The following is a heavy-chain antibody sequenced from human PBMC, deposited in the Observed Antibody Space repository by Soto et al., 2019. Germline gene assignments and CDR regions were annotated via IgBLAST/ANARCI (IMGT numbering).Heavy chain of an antibody. J-gene: IGHJ4*02. CDR3: GRLYDSSGYESGYYFDY. D-gene: IGHD3-22*01. CDR1: GDSISSGDHS. CDR2: IFYTGNS. Sequence: SETLSLTCTVSGDSISSGDHSWNWIRQPPGKGLEWIGYIFYTGNSKYNPSLKSRVTMSVDTSKNQFSLKLNSVTAADTAVYYCGRLYDSSGYESGYYFDYWGQGTLVTVSS. V-gene: IGHV4-30-4*01.